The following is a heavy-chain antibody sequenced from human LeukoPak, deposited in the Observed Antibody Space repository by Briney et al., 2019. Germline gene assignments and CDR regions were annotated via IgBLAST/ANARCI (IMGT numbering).Heavy chain of an antibody. CDR3: AKDFGGEGSYPCPFDY. CDR1: GFTFSTYG. Sequence: GGSLRLSCAASGFTFSTYGMSWVRQAPGKGLEWGSAVISTGGTTYYADSVKGRFSISRDNSKNTLYLQMNSLRAEDTAVYYCAKDFGGEGSYPCPFDYWGQGTLVTVSS. J-gene: IGHJ4*02. CDR2: VISTGGTT. D-gene: IGHD3-16*01. V-gene: IGHV3-23*01.